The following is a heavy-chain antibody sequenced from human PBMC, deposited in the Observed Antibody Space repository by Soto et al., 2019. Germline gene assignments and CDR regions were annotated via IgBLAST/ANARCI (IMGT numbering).Heavy chain of an antibody. J-gene: IGHJ6*02. CDR1: GGTFSSYA. D-gene: IGHD4-17*01. V-gene: IGHV1-69*13. CDR3: ARAQHGLRISYLNGMDV. Sequence: GASVKVSCKASGGTFSSYAISWVRQAPGQGLEWMGGIIPIFGTANYAQKFQGRVTITADESTSTAYMELSSLRSEDTAVYYCARAQHGLRISYLNGMDVWGQGTTVTVS. CDR2: IIPIFGTA.